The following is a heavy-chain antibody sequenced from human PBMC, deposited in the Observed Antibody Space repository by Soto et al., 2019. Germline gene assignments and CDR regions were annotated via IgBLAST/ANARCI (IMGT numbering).Heavy chain of an antibody. D-gene: IGHD3-10*01. CDR1: GGSISSYY. CDR2: IYYSGST. J-gene: IGHJ4*02. CDR3: ARTGRDYYGSGSYATNIDY. Sequence: SETLSLTCTVSGGSISSYYWSWIRQPPGKGLEWIGYIYYSGSTNYNPSLESRVTISVDTSKNQFSLKLSSVTAADTAVYYCARTGRDYYGSGSYATNIDYWGQGTLVTVSS. V-gene: IGHV4-59*01.